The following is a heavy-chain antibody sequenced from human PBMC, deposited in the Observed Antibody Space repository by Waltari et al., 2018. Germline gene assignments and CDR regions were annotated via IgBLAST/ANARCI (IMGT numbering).Heavy chain of an antibody. CDR3: ARVVRVAVRWNWFDP. Sequence: EVQLVESGGGLVQPGGSLRLSCAASGFTFSSYEMNWVRQAPGKGLEWVSYISSSGSTKYYADPLKGRFTISRDNAKNSLYLQMNSLRAEDTAVYYCARVVRVAVRWNWFDPWGQGTLVTVSS. CDR2: ISSSGSTK. V-gene: IGHV3-48*03. J-gene: IGHJ5*02. CDR1: GFTFSSYE. D-gene: IGHD4-17*01.